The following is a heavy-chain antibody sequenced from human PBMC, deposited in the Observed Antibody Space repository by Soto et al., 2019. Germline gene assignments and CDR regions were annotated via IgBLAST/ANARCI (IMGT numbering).Heavy chain of an antibody. CDR3: ARDRGRAGYDTRVGAFDI. Sequence: QVQLVESGGGVGQPGRSLRLSCAASGFTFSSYAMHWVRQAPGKGLEWVAVISYDGSNKYYADSVKGRFTISRDNSKNTLYLQMNSLRAEDTAVYYCARDRGRAGYDTRVGAFDIWGQGTMVTVSS. CDR2: ISYDGSNK. V-gene: IGHV3-30-3*01. J-gene: IGHJ3*02. D-gene: IGHD3-22*01. CDR1: GFTFSSYA.